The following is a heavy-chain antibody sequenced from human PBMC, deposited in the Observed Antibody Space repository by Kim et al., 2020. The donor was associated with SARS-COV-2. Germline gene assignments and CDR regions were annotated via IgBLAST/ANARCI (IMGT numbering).Heavy chain of an antibody. Sequence: DSVKGRFTISRDNSKNTLYLQMNSLRAEDTAVYYCANCPLWFGVAPYTDYWGQGTLVTVSS. D-gene: IGHD3-10*01. J-gene: IGHJ4*02. CDR3: ANCPLWFGVAPYTDY. V-gene: IGHV3-23*01.